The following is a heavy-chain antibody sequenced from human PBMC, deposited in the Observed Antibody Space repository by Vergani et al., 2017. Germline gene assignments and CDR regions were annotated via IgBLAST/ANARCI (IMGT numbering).Heavy chain of an antibody. CDR3: TRVRGIVSGSYVKYGIDY. Sequence: EVQLVESGGGLVQPGRSLRLSCTASGFTFGDYAMSWFRQAPGKGLEWVGFIRSKAYGGTTEYAASVKGRFTISRDDSKSIAYLQMNSLKTEDTAVYYCTRVRGIVSGSYVKYGIDYWGQGTLVTVSS. J-gene: IGHJ4*02. D-gene: IGHD1-26*01. CDR2: IRSKAYGGTT. V-gene: IGHV3-49*03. CDR1: GFTFGDYA.